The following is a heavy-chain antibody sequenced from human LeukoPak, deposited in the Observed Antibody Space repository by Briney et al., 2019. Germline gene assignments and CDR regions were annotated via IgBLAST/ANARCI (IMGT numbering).Heavy chain of an antibody. J-gene: IGHJ2*01. D-gene: IGHD6-13*01. V-gene: IGHV4-59*01. CDR1: GGSISSYY. Sequence: SETLSLTCTVSGGSISSYYWSWIRQPPGKGLEWIGYIYYSGSANYNPSLKSRVTISVDTSKNQFSLKLSSVTAADTAVYYCARQSSSWFYWYFDLWGRGTLVTVSS. CDR2: IYYSGSA. CDR3: ARQSSSWFYWYFDL.